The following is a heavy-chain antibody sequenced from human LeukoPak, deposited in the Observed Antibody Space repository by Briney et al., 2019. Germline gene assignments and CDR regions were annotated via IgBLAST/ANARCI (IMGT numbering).Heavy chain of an antibody. D-gene: IGHD5-12*01. J-gene: IGHJ4*02. CDR1: GGSFSGYY. V-gene: IGHV4-34*01. Sequence: NPSETLSLTCAVYGGSFSGYYWSWIRQPPGKGLEWIGEINHSGSTNYNPSLKSRVTISVDTSKNQFPLKLSSVTAADTAVYYCARGRRNVDIVATILSSSSPYSSSWYFDYWGQGTLVTVSS. CDR2: INHSGST. CDR3: ARGRRNVDIVATILSSSSPYSSSWYFDY.